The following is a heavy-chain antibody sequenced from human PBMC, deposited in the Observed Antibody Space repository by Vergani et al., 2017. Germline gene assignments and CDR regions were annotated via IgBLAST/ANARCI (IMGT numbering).Heavy chain of an antibody. CDR3: AKDCYYGSGSRRGNGMDV. Sequence: QVQLVESGGGVVQPGRSLRLSCAASGFTFSSYGMYWVRQAPGKGLEWVAVISYDGSNKYYADSVKGRFTISRDNPKNTLYLQMNSLRAEDTAVYYCAKDCYYGSGSRRGNGMDVWGQGTTVTVSS. V-gene: IGHV3-30*18. J-gene: IGHJ6*02. CDR1: GFTFSSYG. CDR2: ISYDGSNK. D-gene: IGHD3-10*01.